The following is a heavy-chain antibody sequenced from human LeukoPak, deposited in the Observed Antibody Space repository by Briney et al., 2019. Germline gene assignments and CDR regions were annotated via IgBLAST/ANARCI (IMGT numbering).Heavy chain of an antibody. V-gene: IGHV3-23*01. D-gene: IGHD2-15*01. CDR2: ISCSGCST. J-gene: IGHJ4*02. CDR3: AKDEWDCSGGSCYSAY. CDR1: YA. Sequence: YAXSWVRQAPGKGVEWVSAISCSGCSTYYPDSVKGRFTISRDNSKNTLYLQMNSLRAEDTAVYYCAKDEWDCSGGSCYSAYWGQGTLVTVSS.